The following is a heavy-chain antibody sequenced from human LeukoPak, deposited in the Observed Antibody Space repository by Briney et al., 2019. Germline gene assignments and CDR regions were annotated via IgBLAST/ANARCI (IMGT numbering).Heavy chain of an antibody. V-gene: IGHV3-15*01. CDR1: GFTFSNAW. D-gene: IGHD3-22*01. J-gene: IGHJ3*02. CDR3: TTAPYYYDSSGYVHLKKAFDI. CDR2: IKSKTDGGTT. Sequence: PGGSLRLSCAASGFTFSNAWMSWVRQAPGKGLEWVGRIKSKTDGGTTDYAAPVKGRFTISRDDSKNTLYLQMNSLKTEDTAVYYCTTAPYYYDSSGYVHLKKAFDIWGQGTMVTVSS.